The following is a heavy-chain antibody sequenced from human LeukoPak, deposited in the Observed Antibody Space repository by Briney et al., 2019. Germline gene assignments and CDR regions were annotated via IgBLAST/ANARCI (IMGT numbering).Heavy chain of an antibody. CDR1: GFTFSSYS. J-gene: IGHJ3*02. V-gene: IGHV3-48*04. CDR3: ARVRTMVRGVRAFDI. Sequence: GGSLRLSCAASGFTFSSYSMNWVRQAPGKGLEWVSYISSSSSTIYYVDSVKGRFTISRDNAKNSLYLQMNSLRAEDTAVYYCARVRTMVRGVRAFDIWGQGTMVTVSS. D-gene: IGHD3-10*01. CDR2: ISSSSSTI.